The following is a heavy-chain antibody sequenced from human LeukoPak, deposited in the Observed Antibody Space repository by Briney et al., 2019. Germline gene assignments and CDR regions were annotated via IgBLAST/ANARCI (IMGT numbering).Heavy chain of an antibody. CDR2: INHSGST. CDR3: ARDFRGRYCSGGSCYSEGGQ. J-gene: IGHJ4*02. Sequence: SETLSLTCAVYGGSFSGYYWSWLRQPPGKGLEWLGEINHSGSTNYNPSLRSRVTISVDTSKNQFSLKLRSVTAADTAVYYCARDFRGRYCSGGSCYSEGGQWGQGTLVTVSS. V-gene: IGHV4-34*01. D-gene: IGHD2-15*01. CDR1: GGSFSGYY.